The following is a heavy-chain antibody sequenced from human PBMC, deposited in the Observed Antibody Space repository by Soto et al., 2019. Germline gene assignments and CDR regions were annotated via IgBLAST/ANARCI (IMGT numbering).Heavy chain of an antibody. CDR3: ASLDGYYNYMDV. V-gene: IGHV4-59*08. J-gene: IGHJ6*03. CDR2: IYYSGST. CDR1: GDSIRIYD. Sequence: KPSGTLALTCTVSGDSIRIYDGAWIRQPPGKGLEWIGYIYYSGSTNYNPSLKSRVTISVATSKTQFSLKLSSVTAADTAVYYCASLDGYYNYMDVLGKGTTVTGS. D-gene: IGHD6-13*01.